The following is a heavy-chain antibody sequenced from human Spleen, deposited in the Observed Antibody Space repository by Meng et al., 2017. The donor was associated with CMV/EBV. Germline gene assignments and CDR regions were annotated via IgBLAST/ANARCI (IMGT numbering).Heavy chain of an antibody. CDR3: ARFYSSGPGMLDY. V-gene: IGHV4-61*08. J-gene: IGHJ4*02. D-gene: IGHD6-19*01. Sequence: SETLSLTCTVSGGSISSSGYYWSWIRQPPGKGLEWIGYIYYSGSTNYNPSLKSRVTMSLDTSKNQFSLKLYSVTAADTAVYYCARFYSSGPGMLDYWGQGTLVTVSS. CDR1: GGSISSSGYY. CDR2: IYYSGST.